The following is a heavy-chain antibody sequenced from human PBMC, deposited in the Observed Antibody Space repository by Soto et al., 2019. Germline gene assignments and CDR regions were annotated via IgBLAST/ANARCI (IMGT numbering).Heavy chain of an antibody. V-gene: IGHV3-66*01. D-gene: IGHD3-22*01. CDR3: ARVSGYYFDSNGYPGFAFDI. CDR1: GFTVSSNY. J-gene: IGHJ3*02. CDR2: IYSGDST. Sequence: PGGSLRLSCAASGFTVSSNYMSWVRQAPGKGLEWVSIIYSGDSTFYADSVKGRFTISRDNSKNTLHLQMNSLRVEDTAVYFCARVSGYYFDSNGYPGFAFDIWGQGTMVTVSS.